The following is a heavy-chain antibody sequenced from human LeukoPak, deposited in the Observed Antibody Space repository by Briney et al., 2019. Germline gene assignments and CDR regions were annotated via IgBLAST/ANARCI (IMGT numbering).Heavy chain of an antibody. D-gene: IGHD6-13*01. J-gene: IGHJ4*02. V-gene: IGHV1-18*01. CDR2: TSAYNGNT. Sequence: GASVKVSCNAAGYTFTCSGISWGRQPPGQGLEWMGWTSAYNGNTNYAQKLQGRVTMTTDTSTSTAYMELRSLRSDGTAVYYCAREQSMRAAGTPPCYSGQGTLVTVSS. CDR1: GYTFTCSG. CDR3: AREQSMRAAGTPPCY.